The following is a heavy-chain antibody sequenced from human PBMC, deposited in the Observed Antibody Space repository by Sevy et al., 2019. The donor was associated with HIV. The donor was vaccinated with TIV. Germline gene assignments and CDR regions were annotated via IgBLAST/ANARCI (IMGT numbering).Heavy chain of an antibody. CDR1: GFTFDDYA. D-gene: IGHD4-17*01. J-gene: IGHJ3*02. CDR3: AKGRHYGGNFEGVGAFDI. CDR2: ISWNSGSI. Sequence: GGSLRLSCAASGFTFDDYAMHWVRQAPGKGLEWVSGISWNSGSIGYAGSVKVRFTISRDNAKNSLYRQMNSLRAEDTALYYCAKGRHYGGNFEGVGAFDIWGQGTMVTVSS. V-gene: IGHV3-9*01.